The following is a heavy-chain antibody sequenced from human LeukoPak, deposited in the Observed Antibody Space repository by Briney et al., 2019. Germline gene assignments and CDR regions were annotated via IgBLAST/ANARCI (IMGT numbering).Heavy chain of an antibody. CDR2: ITWNSGSM. D-gene: IGHD1-26*01. CDR3: AKSGSYSMPYYFDY. V-gene: IGHV3-9*01. CDR1: GFTFDNYA. Sequence: GGSLRLSCAASGFTFDNYAIHWVRQAPGKGLEWVSGITWNSGSMDYADSVKGRFTISRDNVKNSLYLQMNSLRADDTALYYCAKSGSYSMPYYFDYWGQGTLVTVSS. J-gene: IGHJ4*02.